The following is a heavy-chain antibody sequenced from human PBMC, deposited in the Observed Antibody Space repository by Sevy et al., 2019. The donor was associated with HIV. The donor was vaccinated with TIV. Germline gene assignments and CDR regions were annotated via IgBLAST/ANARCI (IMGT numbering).Heavy chain of an antibody. J-gene: IGHJ5*02. CDR3: ARVNLGYSSSWYLGWFDP. CDR2: TYYRSKWYN. CDR1: GDSVSSNSAA. V-gene: IGHV6-1*01. D-gene: IGHD6-13*01. Sequence: SQTLSLTCAISGDSVSSNSAAWNWIRQSPSRGLEWLGRTYYRSKWYNDYAVSVKSRITINPDTSKTQFSLQLNSVTPEDTAVYYCARVNLGYSSSWYLGWFDPWGQGTLVTVSS.